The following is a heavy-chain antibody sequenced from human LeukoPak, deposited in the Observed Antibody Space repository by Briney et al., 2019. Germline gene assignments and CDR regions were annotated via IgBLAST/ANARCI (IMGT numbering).Heavy chain of an antibody. J-gene: IGHJ5*02. CDR2: IYYSGST. CDR3: ARTVDIVATPNWFDP. CDR1: GGPISSHY. Sequence: PSETLSLTCTVSGGPISSHYWSWIRQPPGKGLEWIGYIYYSGSTNYNPSLKSRVTISVDTSKNQFSLKLSSVTAADTAVYYCARTVDIVATPNWFDPWGQGTLVTVSS. D-gene: IGHD5-12*01. V-gene: IGHV4-59*11.